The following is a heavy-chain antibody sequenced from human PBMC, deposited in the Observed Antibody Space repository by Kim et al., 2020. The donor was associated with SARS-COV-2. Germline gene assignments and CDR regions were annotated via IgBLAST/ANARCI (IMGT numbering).Heavy chain of an antibody. J-gene: IGHJ6*02. CDR1: GYTLTELS. Sequence: ASVKVSCKVSGYTLTELSMHWVRQAPGKGLEWMGGFDPEDGETIYAQKFKGRVTMTEDTSTDTAYMELSSLRSEDTAVYYCATTIAVAGTSGVYYYYGMDVWGQGTTVTVSS. CDR2: FDPEDGET. V-gene: IGHV1-24*01. D-gene: IGHD6-19*01. CDR3: ATTIAVAGTSGVYYYYGMDV.